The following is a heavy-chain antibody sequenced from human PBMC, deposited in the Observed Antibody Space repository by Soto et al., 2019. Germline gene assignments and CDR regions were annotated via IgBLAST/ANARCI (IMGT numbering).Heavy chain of an antibody. CDR1: GFTYTNYW. V-gene: IGHV3-74*01. J-gene: IGHJ6*02. D-gene: IGHD4-4*01. CDR2: INGDGSNT. Sequence: VQLVESGGTLVQPGGSLRLSCAAAGFTYTNYWIHWVRQAPGKGLVWVSRINGDGSNTFYADSVKGRFTISRDNAKNTLYLQMNSLRAEDTAVYYCARGIQYRYGMDVWGQGTTVTVSS. CDR3: ARGIQYRYGMDV.